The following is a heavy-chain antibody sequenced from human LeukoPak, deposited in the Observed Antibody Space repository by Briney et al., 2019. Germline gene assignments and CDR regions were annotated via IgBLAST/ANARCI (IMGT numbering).Heavy chain of an antibody. J-gene: IGHJ6*03. Sequence: GASVKVSCKASGYTFTTYGLSWVRQAPGQGLEWMGWITTYNGDTDYAQKLQGRVTMTADTSTSTAYMELRSLRSDDTAVYYCARGSWGSFLQSHYYYYMDVWGKGTTVTVSS. CDR1: GYTFTTYG. V-gene: IGHV1-18*01. CDR3: ARGSWGSFLQSHYYYYMDV. CDR2: ITTYNGDT. D-gene: IGHD6-13*01.